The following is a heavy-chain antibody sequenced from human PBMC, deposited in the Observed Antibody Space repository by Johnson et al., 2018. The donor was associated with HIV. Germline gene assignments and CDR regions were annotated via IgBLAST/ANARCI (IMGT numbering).Heavy chain of an antibody. J-gene: IGHJ3*02. Sequence: QVQLVESGGGLVQPGGSLRLSCAASGFTFSSYGMHWVRQAPGKGLEWVAFIRYDGSNKYYADSVKGRFTISRDNSKNTLYLQMNSLRAEDTAVYYCARAGARAFDIWGQGTMVTVSS. CDR3: ARAGARAFDI. D-gene: IGHD1-26*01. CDR2: IRYDGSNK. CDR1: GFTFSSYG. V-gene: IGHV3-30*02.